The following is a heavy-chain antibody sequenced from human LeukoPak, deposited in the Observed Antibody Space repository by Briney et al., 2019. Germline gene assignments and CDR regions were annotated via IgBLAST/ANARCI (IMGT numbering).Heavy chain of an antibody. CDR2: ISSSGSTR. J-gene: IGHJ4*02. V-gene: IGHV3-48*03. Sequence: GGSLRLSCAASGFTFSSYEMNWVRQAPGKGLEWVSYISSSGSTRYYADSVKGRFTISRDNAKNSLYLQLNSLRAEDTAVYYCARGIGSSTWPLALWGQGTPVTVSS. CDR1: GFTFSSYE. CDR3: ARGIGSSTWPLAL. D-gene: IGHD6-13*01.